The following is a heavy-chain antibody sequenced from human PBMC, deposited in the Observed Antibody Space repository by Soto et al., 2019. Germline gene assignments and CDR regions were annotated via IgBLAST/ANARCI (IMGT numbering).Heavy chain of an antibody. Sequence: SVKVSCKGSWGTLSSYAISRVRQAPGQRPEWVGGSIPIFGTANYAQKFQGRVTITADKSTSTAYMELSSLRSEDTAVYYCARRSIVPAAISRDVIPPVYYYGMDVWGQGTTVTVSS. CDR3: ARRSIVPAAISRDVIPPVYYYGMDV. J-gene: IGHJ6*02. V-gene: IGHV1-69*06. D-gene: IGHD2-2*02. CDR1: WGTLSSYA. CDR2: SIPIFGTA.